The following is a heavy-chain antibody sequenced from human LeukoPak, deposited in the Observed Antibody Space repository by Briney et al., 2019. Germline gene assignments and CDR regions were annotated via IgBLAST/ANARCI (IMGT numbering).Heavy chain of an antibody. Sequence: TGGSLRLSCAASGFTFSSYAMSWVRQAPGKGLEWVSAISGSGGSTYYADSVKGRFTISRDNSKNTLYLQMNSLRAEDTAVYYCAKASRQITMVREVRYYFDYWGQGTLVTVSS. D-gene: IGHD3-10*01. CDR3: AKASRQITMVREVRYYFDY. CDR2: ISGSGGST. V-gene: IGHV3-23*01. CDR1: GFTFSSYA. J-gene: IGHJ4*02.